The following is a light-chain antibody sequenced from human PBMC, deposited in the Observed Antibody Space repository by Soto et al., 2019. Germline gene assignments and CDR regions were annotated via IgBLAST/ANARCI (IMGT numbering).Light chain of an antibody. J-gene: IGKJ4*01. CDR1: QTVRTNY. V-gene: IGKV3-20*01. Sequence: EIVLTQSPGTLSLSPGERATLSCRASQTVRTNYLAWFQHNPGQAPSLLIYGASSRATGIPDRFSGSGSGTDFTLTINRLEPEDFAVYFCQQYSDSPLTFGGGTKVEIK. CDR3: QQYSDSPLT. CDR2: GAS.